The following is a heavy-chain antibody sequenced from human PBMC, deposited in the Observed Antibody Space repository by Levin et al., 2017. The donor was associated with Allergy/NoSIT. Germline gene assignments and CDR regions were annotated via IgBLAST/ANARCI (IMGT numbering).Heavy chain of an antibody. CDR2: IKSRSDGGTI. J-gene: IGHJ4*02. CDR1: GFTFSNAW. D-gene: IGHD1-1*01. CDR3: TTGQL. V-gene: IGHV3-15*01. Sequence: GESLKISCAGSGFTFSNAWMSWVRQAAGKGLEWVGRIKSRSDGGTIDSATPVKDRFTISRDDSNNTLFLQMNSLKTDDTDVYYCTTGQLWGQGTLVTVSS.